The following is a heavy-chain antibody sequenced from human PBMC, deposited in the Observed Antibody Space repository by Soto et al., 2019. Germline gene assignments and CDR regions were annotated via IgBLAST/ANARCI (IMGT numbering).Heavy chain of an antibody. J-gene: IGHJ4*02. Sequence: PXGSLRLSCAASGFTFSSYSMNWVRQAPGKGLEWVSSISSSSSYIYYADSVKGRFTISRDNAKNSLYLQMNSLRAEDTAVYYCARGGRRVPPYFDYWGQGALVTVSS. D-gene: IGHD3-16*01. V-gene: IGHV3-21*01. CDR2: ISSSSSYI. CDR1: GFTFSSYS. CDR3: ARGGRRVPPYFDY.